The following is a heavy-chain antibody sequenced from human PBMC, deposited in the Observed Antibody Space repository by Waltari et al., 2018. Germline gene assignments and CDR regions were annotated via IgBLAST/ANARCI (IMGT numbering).Heavy chain of an antibody. CDR2: ISYDGSNK. Sequence: QVQLVESGGGVVQPGRSLRLSCAASGFTFSSYAMHWVRQAPGKGLGWVAVISYDGSNKYYADSVKGRFTISRDNSKNTLYLQMNSLRAEDTAVYYCARDKGDYDSSGYFDYWGQGTLVIVSS. D-gene: IGHD3-22*01. J-gene: IGHJ4*02. V-gene: IGHV3-30-3*01. CDR3: ARDKGDYDSSGYFDY. CDR1: GFTFSSYA.